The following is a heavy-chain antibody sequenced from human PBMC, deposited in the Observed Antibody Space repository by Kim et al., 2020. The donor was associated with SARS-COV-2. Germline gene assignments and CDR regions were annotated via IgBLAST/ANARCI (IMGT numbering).Heavy chain of an antibody. CDR2: IIPIFGTA. CDR1: GGTFSSYA. V-gene: IGHV1-69*13. CDR3: ARELWFGELSAPYNWFDP. J-gene: IGHJ5*02. D-gene: IGHD3-10*01. Sequence: SVKVSCKASGGTFSSYAISWVRQAPGQGLEWMGGIIPIFGTANYAQKFQGRVTITADESTSTAYMELSSLRSEDTAVYYCARELWFGELSAPYNWFDPWGQGTLVTVSS.